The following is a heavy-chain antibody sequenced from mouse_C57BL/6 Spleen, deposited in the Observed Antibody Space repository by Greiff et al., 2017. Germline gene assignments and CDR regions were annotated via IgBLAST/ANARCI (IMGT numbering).Heavy chain of an antibody. CDR1: GFTFSSYG. D-gene: IGHD3-1*01. CDR3: ARQSTGDYFDY. V-gene: IGHV5-6*02. J-gene: IGHJ2*01. Sequence: EVMLVESGGELVKPGGSLKLSCEASGFTFSSYGMYWVRQTPDKRLEWVATISSGGSYTYYPASVKGRFTISRYNAKNTLYRQMSSLKSEDTAMYYCARQSTGDYFDYWGQGTTLTVSS. CDR2: ISSGGSYT.